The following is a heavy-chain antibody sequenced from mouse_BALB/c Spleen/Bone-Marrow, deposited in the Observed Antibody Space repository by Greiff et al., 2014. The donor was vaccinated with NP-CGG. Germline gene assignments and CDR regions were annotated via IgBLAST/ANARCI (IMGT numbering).Heavy chain of an antibody. CDR3: ARWYRDPHFAMDY. Sequence: QVHVKQSGAELGRPGTSVKISCKASGYAFSSYWMNWVKQRPGQGLEWIGQIYPGDGDTNYNGNYKDKATLTVDRSSSAAFMQLSSLTSEDSAVYFCARWYRDPHFAMDYWGPGTSVTVSS. CDR2: IYPGDGDT. V-gene: IGHV1-80*01. J-gene: IGHJ4*01. D-gene: IGHD2-14*01. CDR1: GYAFSSYW.